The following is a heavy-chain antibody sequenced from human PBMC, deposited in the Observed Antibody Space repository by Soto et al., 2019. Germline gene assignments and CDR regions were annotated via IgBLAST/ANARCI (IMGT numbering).Heavy chain of an antibody. D-gene: IGHD6-19*01. CDR2: INAGNGNT. Sequence: QVQLVQSGAEEKKPGASVKVSCKASGYTFTGYAMHWVRQAPGQRLEWMGWINAGNGNTKYSQKFQGRDTITRDTSASTAYMELSSLTSEDTAVYYCARAVAVPADFDYWGQGTLVTVSS. V-gene: IGHV1-3*05. CDR3: ARAVAVPADFDY. CDR1: GYTFTGYA. J-gene: IGHJ4*02.